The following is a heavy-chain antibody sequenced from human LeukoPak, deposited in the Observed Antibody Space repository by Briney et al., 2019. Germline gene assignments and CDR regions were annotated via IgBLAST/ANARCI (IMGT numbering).Heavy chain of an antibody. CDR2: ISSSGSTI. CDR1: GFTFSDYY. Sequence: PGGSLRLSCAASGFTFSDYYMNWIRQAPGKGLEWVSYISSSGSTIYYADSVKGRFTISRDNAKNSLYLQMNSLRAEDTAVYYCARWGDYYGSGSYYNGSQNWFDPWGQGTLVTVSS. J-gene: IGHJ5*02. V-gene: IGHV3-11*01. CDR3: ARWGDYYGSGSYYNGSQNWFDP. D-gene: IGHD3-10*01.